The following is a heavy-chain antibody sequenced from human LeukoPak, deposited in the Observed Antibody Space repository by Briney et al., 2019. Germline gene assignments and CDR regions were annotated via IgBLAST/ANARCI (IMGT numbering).Heavy chain of an antibody. CDR2: IIPIFGTA. Sequence: SVKVSCKASGGTFSSYAISWVRQAPGQGLEWMGRIIPIFGTANYAQKFQGRVTITTDESTSTAYMELSSLRSEDTAVYYCARDGDANYYGSNRYFQHWGQGTLVTVSS. CDR3: ARDGDANYYGSNRYFQH. V-gene: IGHV1-69*05. D-gene: IGHD3-22*01. CDR1: GGTFSSYA. J-gene: IGHJ1*01.